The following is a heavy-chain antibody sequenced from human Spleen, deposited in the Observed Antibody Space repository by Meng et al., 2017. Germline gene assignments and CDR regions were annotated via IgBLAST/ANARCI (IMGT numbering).Heavy chain of an antibody. V-gene: IGHV4-34*01. CDR3: ARGPTTMAHDFDY. CDR1: GWSFSGYY. D-gene: IGHD4-11*01. Sequence: QVQLQQWGAGLLKPSETLCLSCAAYGWSFSGYYWSGIRQSPGKGLEGIGEINHSGSTNYNPSLESRATISVDTSQNNLSLKLSSVTAADSAVYYCARGPTTMAHDFDYWGQGTLVTVSS. J-gene: IGHJ4*02. CDR2: INHSGST.